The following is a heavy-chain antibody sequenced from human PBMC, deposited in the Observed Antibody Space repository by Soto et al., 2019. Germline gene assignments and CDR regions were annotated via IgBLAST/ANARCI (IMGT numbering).Heavy chain of an antibody. Sequence: GGSLRLSCAASGFTLTNYWMSWVRQAPGKGLECVANINHDGSERFYIDSVKGRFTISRDNAKNSLSLHMNGLTAEDTGIYYCTRDLWFGESSPYWGQGTLVTVSS. CDR3: TRDLWFGESSPY. V-gene: IGHV3-7*04. J-gene: IGHJ4*02. CDR2: INHDGSER. D-gene: IGHD3-10*01. CDR1: GFTLTNYW.